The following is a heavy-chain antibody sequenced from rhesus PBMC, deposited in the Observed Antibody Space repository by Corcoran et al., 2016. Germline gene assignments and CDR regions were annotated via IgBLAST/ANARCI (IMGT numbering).Heavy chain of an antibody. CDR1: GYTFTDYY. Sequence: QVQLVQSGAEVKKPGSSVKVSCKASGYTFTDYYMHWVRQAPRQRVELMGWIKPYNGNTKDAQKFQDRVTMARDTSTSTAYMELSSLRSEDTAVYYCARGYCSSTYCSLSAFDFWGQGLRVTVSS. J-gene: IGHJ3*01. D-gene: IGHD2-15*01. V-gene: IGHV1S2*01. CDR3: ARGYCSSTYCSLSAFDF. CDR2: IKPYNGNT.